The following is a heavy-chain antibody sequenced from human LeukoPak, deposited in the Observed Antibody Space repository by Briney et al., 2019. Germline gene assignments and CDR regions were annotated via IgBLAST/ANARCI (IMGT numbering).Heavy chain of an antibody. Sequence: SETLSLTCTVSGGSISSYYWSWIRQPPGKGLEWIGYINYSGSTNYNPSLKRRVTISVDTSKNHFSLKVSSVTAADTAVYYCARVKRFGDYLDCWGQGTLVTVSS. CDR2: INYSGST. CDR3: ARVKRFGDYLDC. CDR1: GGSISSYY. J-gene: IGHJ4*02. V-gene: IGHV4-59*01. D-gene: IGHD5-24*01.